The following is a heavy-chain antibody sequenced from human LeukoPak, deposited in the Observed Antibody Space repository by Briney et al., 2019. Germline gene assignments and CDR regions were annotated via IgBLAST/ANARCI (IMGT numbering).Heavy chain of an antibody. V-gene: IGHV3-30*18. CDR2: ISYDGSNK. CDR1: GFTFSSYG. CDR3: AKDTKGIAVAGPDY. D-gene: IGHD6-19*01. Sequence: GGSLRLSCAASGFTFSSYGMHWVRQAPGKGLEWVAVISYDGSNKYYADSVKGRFTISRDNSKNTLYLQMNSLRAEGTAVYYCAKDTKGIAVAGPDYWGQGTLVTVSS. J-gene: IGHJ4*02.